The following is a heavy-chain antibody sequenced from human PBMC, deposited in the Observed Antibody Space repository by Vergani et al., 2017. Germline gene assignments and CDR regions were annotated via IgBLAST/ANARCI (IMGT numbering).Heavy chain of an antibody. Sequence: QVQLVQSGPEVKRPGASVKVSCKTSGYTFFNYGVNWIRRAPGQGFEWLGWIRADTVDTKYSERLQDRVTLTTDSSTNTAYMELRSLKSDDTAVYYCARDGTYYYGSGSFYLFDYWGQGTLVTVSS. V-gene: IGHV1-18*04. CDR2: IRADTVDT. CDR3: ARDGTYYYGSGSFYLFDY. CDR1: GYTFFNYG. D-gene: IGHD3-10*01. J-gene: IGHJ4*02.